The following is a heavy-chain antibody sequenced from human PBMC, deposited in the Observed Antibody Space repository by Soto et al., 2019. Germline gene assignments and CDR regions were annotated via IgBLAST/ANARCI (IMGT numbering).Heavy chain of an antibody. J-gene: IGHJ4*02. CDR1: GGSISSGAYS. Sequence: PSETLSLTCAVSGGSISSGAYSWSWIRQPPGKGLEWVGYIYHSGSTNYNPSLKSRVTISVDKSKNQFSLKLSSVTAADTAVYYCARVAAAGTYFDYWGQGTLVTVSS. CDR2: IYHSGST. D-gene: IGHD6-13*01. V-gene: IGHV4-30-2*01. CDR3: ARVAAAGTYFDY.